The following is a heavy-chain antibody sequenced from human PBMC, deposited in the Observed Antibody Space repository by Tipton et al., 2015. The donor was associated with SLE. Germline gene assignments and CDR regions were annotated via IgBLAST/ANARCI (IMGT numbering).Heavy chain of an antibody. CDR1: GGSVSSGSYY. J-gene: IGHJ4*02. V-gene: IGHV4-61*01. Sequence: TLSLTCTVSGGSVSSGSYYWSGIRQPPGKGLEWIGYIYYSGSTNYNPSLKSRVTISVDTSKNQFSLKLSSVTAADTAVYYCARGRADGYNLDYWGQGTLVTVPS. CDR2: IYYSGST. D-gene: IGHD5-24*01. CDR3: ARGRADGYNLDY.